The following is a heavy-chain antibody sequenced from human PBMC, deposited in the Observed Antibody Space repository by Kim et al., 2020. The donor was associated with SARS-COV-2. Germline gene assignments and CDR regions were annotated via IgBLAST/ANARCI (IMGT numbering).Heavy chain of an antibody. J-gene: IGHJ4*02. CDR3: ARGSNNDYGDYVMDFDY. D-gene: IGHD4-17*01. CDR2: ISSSGSTI. Sequence: GGSLRLSCAASGFTFSSYEMNWVRQAPGKGLEWVSYISSSGSTIYYADSVKGRFTISRDNAKNSLYLQMNSLRAEDTAVYYCARGSNNDYGDYVMDFDYWGQGTLVTVSS. CDR1: GFTFSSYE. V-gene: IGHV3-48*03.